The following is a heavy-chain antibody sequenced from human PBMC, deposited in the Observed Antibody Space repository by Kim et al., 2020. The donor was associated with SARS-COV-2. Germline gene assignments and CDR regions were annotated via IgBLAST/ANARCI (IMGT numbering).Heavy chain of an antibody. D-gene: IGHD3-10*01. Sequence: NSVKGRFTISRDNSKNTLYLQMGSLRAEDMAVYYCARGAGGSGSYYHFDYWGQGTLVTVSS. CDR3: ARGAGGSGSYYHFDY. J-gene: IGHJ4*02. V-gene: IGHV3-64*01.